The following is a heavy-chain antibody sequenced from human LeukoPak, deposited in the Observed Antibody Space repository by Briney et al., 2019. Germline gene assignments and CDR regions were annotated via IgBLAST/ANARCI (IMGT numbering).Heavy chain of an antibody. V-gene: IGHV3-66*02. D-gene: IGHD2-2*01. CDR2: IYSDGTT. CDR3: ARNSFLLRSISYYYSMDV. CDR1: GFTVTNNF. Sequence: GGSLRLSCAASGFTVTNNFMTWVRQAPGKGLEWVSIIYSDGTTYYVDSVKGRFTISRDSSKDTLYLQMSSLRAEDTAVYYCARNSFLLRSISYYYSMDVWGKGTTVTVS. J-gene: IGHJ6*03.